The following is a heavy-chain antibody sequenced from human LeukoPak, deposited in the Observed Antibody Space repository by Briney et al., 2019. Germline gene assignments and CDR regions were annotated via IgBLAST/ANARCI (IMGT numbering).Heavy chain of an antibody. V-gene: IGHV4-59*11. CDR1: GGSISSHY. CDR3: ASSYYGSGFDY. CDR2: IYYSGST. Sequence: SETLSLTCTVSGGSISSHYWSWIRQPPGKGLEWIGYIYYSGSTNYNPSLKSRVTISVDTSKNQFSLKLSSVTAADTAVYYCASSYYGSGFDYWGQGTLVTVSS. J-gene: IGHJ4*02. D-gene: IGHD3-10*01.